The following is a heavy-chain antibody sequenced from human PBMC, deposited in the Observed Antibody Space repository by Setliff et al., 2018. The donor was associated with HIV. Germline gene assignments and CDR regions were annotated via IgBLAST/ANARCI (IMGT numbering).Heavy chain of an antibody. CDR3: ARDAGYIGSSWDR. V-gene: IGHV1-69*06. Sequence: SVKVSCKASGVTFATDPFTWVRQAPGQGLEWMGRIIPMFGTSTYAPKFQGRVTITADKSTSTVYMELRSLTSKDTAMYYCARDAGYIGSSWDRWGQGTLVTVSS. D-gene: IGHD5-12*01. CDR2: IIPMFGTS. J-gene: IGHJ4*02. CDR1: GVTFATDP.